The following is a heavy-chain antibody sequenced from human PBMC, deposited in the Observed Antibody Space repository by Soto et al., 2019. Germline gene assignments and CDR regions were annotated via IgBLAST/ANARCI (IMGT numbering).Heavy chain of an antibody. CDR3: ARLTSITVDFNDYYYMDV. D-gene: IGHD2-2*01. V-gene: IGHV4-39*01. CDR1: GGSISSSSYY. Sequence: SETLSLTCTVSGGSISSSSYYWGWIRQPPGKGLEWIGSIYYSGSTYYNPSLKSRVTISVDTSKNQFSLKLSSVTAADTAVYYCARLTSITVDFNDYYYMDVWGKGTTVTVSS. J-gene: IGHJ6*03. CDR2: IYYSGST.